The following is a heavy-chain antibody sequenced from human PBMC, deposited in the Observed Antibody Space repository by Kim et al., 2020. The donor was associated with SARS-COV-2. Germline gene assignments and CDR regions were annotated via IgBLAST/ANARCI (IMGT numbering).Heavy chain of an antibody. CDR3: ARAVDGYNYAFDY. Sequence: YAQKLQGRVTMTTDTSTSTAYMELRSLRSDDTAVYYCARAVDGYNYAFDYWGQGTLVTVSS. J-gene: IGHJ4*02. V-gene: IGHV1-18*01. D-gene: IGHD5-12*01.